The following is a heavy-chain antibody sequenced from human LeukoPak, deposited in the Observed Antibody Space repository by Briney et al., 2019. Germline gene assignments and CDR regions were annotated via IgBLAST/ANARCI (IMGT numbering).Heavy chain of an antibody. CDR1: RFTLSSYW. D-gene: IGHD2-2*01. J-gene: IGHJ6*02. Sequence: PGGSLRLSCAASRFTLSSYWMHWVRQAPGKGLVWVSRINSDGRTTSYADSVKGRFTITRDNAKNTLYLQMSSLRAEDTAVYYCARAGVPYGMDVWGQGTTVTVSS. CDR2: INSDGRTT. V-gene: IGHV3-74*01. CDR3: ARAGVPYGMDV.